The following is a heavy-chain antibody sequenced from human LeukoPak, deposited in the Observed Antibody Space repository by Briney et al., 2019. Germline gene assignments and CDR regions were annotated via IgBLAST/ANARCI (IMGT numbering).Heavy chain of an antibody. D-gene: IGHD5-24*01. CDR1: GGTFSSYA. J-gene: IGHJ6*02. CDR3: ARGGGDGYNHDYYYGMDV. V-gene: IGHV1-69*13. CDR2: IIPIFGTA. Sequence: ASVKVSCKASGGTFSSYAISWVRQAPGQGLEWMGGIIPIFGTANYAQKFQGRVTITADESTSTAYMELSSLRSEDAAVYYCARGGGDGYNHDYYYGMDVWGQGTTVTVSS.